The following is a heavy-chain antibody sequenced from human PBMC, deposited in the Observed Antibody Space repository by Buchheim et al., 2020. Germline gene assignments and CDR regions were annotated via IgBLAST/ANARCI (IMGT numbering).Heavy chain of an antibody. CDR3: ARGNYYNGMDV. J-gene: IGHJ6*02. Sequence: QVQLRESGPRLLKPSETLSLTCTVSGGSFSSYYWSWIRQAPGKGLEWIGYFYYSERNNYNPSLKSRVTIAAAWSKNQPHRLITSVTTADTALYYCARGNYYNGMDVWGQGTT. CDR1: GGSFSSYY. CDR2: FYYSERN. V-gene: IGHV4-59*01. D-gene: IGHD3-10*01.